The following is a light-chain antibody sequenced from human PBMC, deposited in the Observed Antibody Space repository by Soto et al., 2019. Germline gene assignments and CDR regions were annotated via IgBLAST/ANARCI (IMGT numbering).Light chain of an antibody. Sequence: DIQMTQSPSSVSASVGDRVTITCRASQSIGTWLAWYQQKPGTVPKLLIYAASNLQSGLPSRFSGSGAGTEFTLTITSLQPEDFGTYYCQQGDSYPITFGQGTRLEMK. V-gene: IGKV1-12*01. CDR2: AAS. J-gene: IGKJ5*01. CDR3: QQGDSYPIT. CDR1: QSIGTW.